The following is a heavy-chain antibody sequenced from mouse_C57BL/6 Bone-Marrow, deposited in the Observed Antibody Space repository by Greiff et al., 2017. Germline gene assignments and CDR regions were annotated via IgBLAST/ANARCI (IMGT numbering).Heavy chain of an antibody. J-gene: IGHJ2*01. CDR2: IYPGNSDT. CDR3: ARWAYYSPSFDY. V-gene: IGHV1-5*01. Sequence: EVQLQQSGTVLARPGASVKMSCKTSGYTFTSYWMHWVKQRPGQGLEWIGAIYPGNSDTSYNQKFKGKAKLTAVTSASTAYMELRSLTSEDSAVYFCARWAYYSPSFDYWGQGTTLTVSS. CDR1: GYTFTSYW. D-gene: IGHD2-12*01.